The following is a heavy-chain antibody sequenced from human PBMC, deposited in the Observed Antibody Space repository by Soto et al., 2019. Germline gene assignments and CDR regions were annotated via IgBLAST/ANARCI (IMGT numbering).Heavy chain of an antibody. CDR2: IGWDGRDT. V-gene: IGHV3-43*01. Sequence: GGSLRLSCAASGFTFADYTLRWVRQAPGKGLEWVSLIGWDGRDTYYADSVQGRFTISRDNGKNSLFLHMNSLRSDDTAFYYCAATWPDDAFHVWGQGTVVTVSS. CDR3: AATWPDDAFHV. CDR1: GFTFADYT. J-gene: IGHJ3*01. D-gene: IGHD1-26*01.